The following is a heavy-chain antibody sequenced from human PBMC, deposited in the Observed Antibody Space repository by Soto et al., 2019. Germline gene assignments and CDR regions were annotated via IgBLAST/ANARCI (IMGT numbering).Heavy chain of an antibody. CDR2: IYPGDSDT. CDR3: ARLGSDAFDI. D-gene: IGHD6-13*01. CDR1: VYSFTSYW. V-gene: IGHV5-51*01. Sequence: PGESLKISCKGSVYSFTSYWIGWVRQMPGKGLEWMGIIYPGDSDTXXSPSFQGXXTISAYKSISTXYLQWXSLEASDTAMYYCARLGSDAFDIWGQGTMVTVS. J-gene: IGHJ3*02.